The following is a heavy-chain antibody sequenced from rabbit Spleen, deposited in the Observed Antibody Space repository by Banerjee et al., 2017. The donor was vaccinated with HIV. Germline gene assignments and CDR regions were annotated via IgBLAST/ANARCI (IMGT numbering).Heavy chain of an antibody. J-gene: IGHJ6*01. D-gene: IGHD8-1*01. CDR3: ARDAGTSFSTYGMDL. V-gene: IGHV1S45*01. Sequence: QEQLVESGGGLVQPEGSLTLTCKASGFSFSSGYDMCWVRQAPGKGLEWVACAYAGSSDSTYSATWAKGRFTISKTSSTTVTLQMTSLTAADTATYFCARDAGTSFSTYGMDLWGPGTLVTVS. CDR2: AYAGSSDST. CDR1: GFSFSSGYD.